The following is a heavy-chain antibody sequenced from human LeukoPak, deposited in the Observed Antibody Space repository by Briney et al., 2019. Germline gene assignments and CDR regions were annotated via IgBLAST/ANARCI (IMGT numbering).Heavy chain of an antibody. Sequence: SETLSLTCGVYGGSFSGYYWSWIRQPPGRGLEWIGEINQSGRTNYNPSLKSRVTISVDTSKNQFSLKLTSVTAADTGVYYCATNHSVAVAANPPYFDYWGQGTLVTVSS. CDR1: GGSFSGYY. CDR2: INQSGRT. V-gene: IGHV4-34*01. J-gene: IGHJ4*02. CDR3: ATNHSVAVAANPPYFDY. D-gene: IGHD6-19*01.